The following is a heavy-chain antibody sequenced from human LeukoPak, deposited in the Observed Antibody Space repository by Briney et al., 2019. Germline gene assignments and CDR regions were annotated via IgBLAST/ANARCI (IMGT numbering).Heavy chain of an antibody. V-gene: IGHV3-48*01. CDR2: INSDGKTT. J-gene: IGHJ4*02. Sequence: GGSLRLSCAASGFTFSDYSMNWVRQAPGKGLEDLSYINSDGKTTWYADSVKGRFTASRDNAKNSLYLQMNSLRAEDTAVYYCARVSRSTVTTCDYWGMGTLVTVSS. CDR1: GFTFSDYS. CDR3: ARVSRSTVTTCDY. D-gene: IGHD4-17*01.